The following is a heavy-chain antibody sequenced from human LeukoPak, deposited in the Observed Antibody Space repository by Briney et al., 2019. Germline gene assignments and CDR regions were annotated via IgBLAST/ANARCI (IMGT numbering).Heavy chain of an antibody. Sequence: SETLSLTCTVSGGSISSYYWTWIRQPAGKGLEWIGRIYSSGSTNYNPSLKSRVTMSVDTSKNQFSLKLSSVTAADTAVYYCASYSGSYAYYAYWGQGTLVTASS. CDR2: IYSSGST. V-gene: IGHV4-4*07. CDR1: GGSISSYY. D-gene: IGHD1-26*01. J-gene: IGHJ4*02. CDR3: ASYSGSYAYYAY.